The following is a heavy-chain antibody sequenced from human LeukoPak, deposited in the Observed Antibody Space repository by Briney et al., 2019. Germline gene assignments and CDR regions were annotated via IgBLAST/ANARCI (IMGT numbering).Heavy chain of an antibody. CDR2: IKHDESEK. D-gene: IGHD3-3*01. CDR3: TRHLDD. V-gene: IGHV3-7*01. Sequence: GGSLRLSCAASGFTFSSYSINWVRQAPGKGLEWVANIKHDESEKNYLDSVKGRFTISRDNAQNSLYLQMNGLRVEDTAVYYCTRHLDDWGQGTLVTVSS. J-gene: IGHJ4*02. CDR1: GFTFSSYS.